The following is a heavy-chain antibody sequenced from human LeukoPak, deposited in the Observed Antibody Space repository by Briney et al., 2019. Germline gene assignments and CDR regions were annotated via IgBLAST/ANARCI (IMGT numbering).Heavy chain of an antibody. CDR3: ARDMSQDVVVVAATLRNWFDP. CDR2: IIPIFGTA. V-gene: IGHV1-69*05. J-gene: IGHJ5*02. D-gene: IGHD2-15*01. CDR1: GGTFSSYA. Sequence: SEKVSCKASGGTFSSYAISWVRQAPGQGLEWMGGIIPIFGTANYAQKFQGRVTITTDESTSTAYMELSSLRSEDTAVYYCARDMSQDVVVVAATLRNWFDPWGQGTLVTVSS.